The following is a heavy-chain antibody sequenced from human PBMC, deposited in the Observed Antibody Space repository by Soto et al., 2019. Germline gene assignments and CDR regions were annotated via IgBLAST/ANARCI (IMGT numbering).Heavy chain of an antibody. CDR2: ISGSGGST. CDR1: GFTFSSYA. Sequence: GGSLRLSCAASGFTFSSYAMSCVRKAPGKGLEWVSAISGSGGSTYYADSLKGRFTISRDNSKNTLYLQMDSLRAEAPAVYYGAKDREPRITMGRALLGMEVWGEGTTVSV. CDR3: AKDREPRITMGRALLGMEV. V-gene: IGHV3-23*01. D-gene: IGHD3-10*01. J-gene: IGHJ6*01.